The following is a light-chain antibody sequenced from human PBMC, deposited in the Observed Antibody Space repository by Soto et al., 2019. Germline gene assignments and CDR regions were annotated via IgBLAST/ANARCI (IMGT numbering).Light chain of an antibody. V-gene: IGKV3-15*01. CDR3: LQYNDWPRT. Sequence: EIVMTQSPATLSVSPGERATLSCRASQSVSNKLAWYHQKPGQAPTFLIYGASTRATGIPARFSGSGSGTEFTLTISSLQSEDFAVYYCLQYNDWPRTFGQGTNLEIK. CDR1: QSVSNK. J-gene: IGKJ2*01. CDR2: GAS.